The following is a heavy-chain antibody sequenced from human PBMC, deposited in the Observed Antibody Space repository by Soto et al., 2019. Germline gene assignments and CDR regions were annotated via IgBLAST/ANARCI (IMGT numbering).Heavy chain of an antibody. V-gene: IGHV4-31*03. CDR3: ASGTLYYYDSSGYSGNWFDP. D-gene: IGHD3-22*01. CDR1: GGSISSGGYY. J-gene: IGHJ5*02. Sequence: KPSETLSLTCTVSGGSISSGGYYWSWIRQHPGKGLEWIGYIYYSGSTYYNPSLKSRVTISVDTSKNQFSLKLSSVTAADTAVYYCASGTLYYYDSSGYSGNWFDPWGQGTLVTVSS. CDR2: IYYSGST.